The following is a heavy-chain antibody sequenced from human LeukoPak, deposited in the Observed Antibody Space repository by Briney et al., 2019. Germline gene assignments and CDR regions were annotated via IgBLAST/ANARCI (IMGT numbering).Heavy chain of an antibody. CDR2: INHSGCT. CDR1: GGSFSGYY. J-gene: IGHJ2*01. CDR3: AARTRPLEMATIRFDL. V-gene: IGHV4-34*01. D-gene: IGHD5-24*01. Sequence: SETLSLTCAVYGGSFSGYYWSWIRQPPGKGLEWIGEINHSGCTNYNPSLKSRVTISVDTSKNQFSLKLSSVTAADTAVYYCAARTRPLEMATIRFDLWGRGTLVTVSS.